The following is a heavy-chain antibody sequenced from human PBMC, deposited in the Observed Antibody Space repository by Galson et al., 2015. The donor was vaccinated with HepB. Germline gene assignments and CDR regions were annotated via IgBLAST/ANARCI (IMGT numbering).Heavy chain of an antibody. D-gene: IGHD6-13*01. Sequence: SLRLSCAASGFTFSGSAMHWVRQASGKGLEWVGRIRSKANSYATAYAASVKGRFTISRDDSKNTAYLQMNSLKTEDTAVYYCARVTIPYTAAAGPYYFDYWGQGTLVTVSS. CDR1: GFTFSGSA. J-gene: IGHJ4*02. CDR3: ARVTIPYTAAAGPYYFDY. CDR2: IRSKANSYAT. V-gene: IGHV3-73*01.